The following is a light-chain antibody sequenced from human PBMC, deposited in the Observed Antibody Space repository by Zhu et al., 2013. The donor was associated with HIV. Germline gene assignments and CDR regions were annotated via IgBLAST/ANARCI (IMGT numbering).Light chain of an antibody. V-gene: IGLV1-40*01. CDR2: GNT. CDR3: AAWDDSLSGWV. CDR1: SSNVGAGYD. J-gene: IGLJ3*02. Sequence: QSVLTQPPSVSGAPGQRVTISCTGSSSNVGAGYDVHWYQQLPGTAPKLLIYGNTNRPSGVPDRFSGSKSGTSASLAISGLRSEDEADYYCAAWDDSLSGWVFGGGTKLTVL.